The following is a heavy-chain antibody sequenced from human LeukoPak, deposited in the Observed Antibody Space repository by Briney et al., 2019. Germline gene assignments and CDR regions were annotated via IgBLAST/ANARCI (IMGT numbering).Heavy chain of an antibody. CDR2: IYTSGST. J-gene: IGHJ4*02. CDR3: ARGPFDY. V-gene: IGHV4-61*02. Sequence: SETLSLTCTASGGSISSGSYYWSWIRQPAGKGLEWIGRIYTSGSTNYNPSLKSRVTISVDTSKNQFSLKLSSVTAADTAVYYCARGPFDYWGQGTLVTVSS. CDR1: GGSISSGSYY.